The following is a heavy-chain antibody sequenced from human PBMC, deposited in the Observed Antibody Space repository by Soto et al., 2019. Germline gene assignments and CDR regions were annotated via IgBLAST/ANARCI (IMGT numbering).Heavy chain of an antibody. CDR3: ARVRGSGSYLKPSGWFDP. J-gene: IGHJ5*02. CDR1: GGTFSSYA. CDR2: IIPIFGTA. V-gene: IGHV1-69*12. D-gene: IGHD3-10*01. Sequence: QVQLVQSGAEVKKPGSSVKVSCKASGGTFSSYAISWVRQAPGQGLEWMGGIIPIFGTANYAQKFQGRVTITADESTSTAYRELSSLRSEDTAVYYCARVRGSGSYLKPSGWFDPWGQGTLVTVSS.